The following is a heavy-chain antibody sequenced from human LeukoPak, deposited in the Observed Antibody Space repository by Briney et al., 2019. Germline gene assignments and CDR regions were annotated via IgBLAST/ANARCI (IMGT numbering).Heavy chain of an antibody. V-gene: IGHV4-39*01. J-gene: IGHJ3*02. Sequence: SETLSLTCTVSGGSISSSSYYWGWIRQPPGKGLEWIGSIYYSGSTYYNPSLKSRVTISVDTSKNQFSLKLSSVTAADTAAYYCARYGTGATGTKIAFDIWGQGTMVTVSS. CDR1: GGSISSSSYY. D-gene: IGHD1-1*01. CDR2: IYYSGST. CDR3: ARYGTGATGTKIAFDI.